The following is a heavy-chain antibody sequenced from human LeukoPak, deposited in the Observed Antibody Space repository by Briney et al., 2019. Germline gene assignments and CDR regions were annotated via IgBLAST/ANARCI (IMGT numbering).Heavy chain of an antibody. D-gene: IGHD5-18*01. Sequence: SETLSLTCAVYGGSFRDYHWSWIRQPPGKGLEWIGEINQSGSTKYNPSLKSRVTISVDKSKNQFSLKLSSVTAADTAVYYCARVGLYSYGSLYFDYWGQGTLVTVSS. J-gene: IGHJ4*02. CDR1: GGSFRDYH. CDR2: INQSGST. V-gene: IGHV4-34*01. CDR3: ARVGLYSYGSLYFDY.